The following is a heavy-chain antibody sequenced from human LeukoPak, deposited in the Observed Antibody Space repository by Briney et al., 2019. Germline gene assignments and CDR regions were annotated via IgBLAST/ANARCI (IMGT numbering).Heavy chain of an antibody. D-gene: IGHD2-15*01. V-gene: IGHV3-7*01. J-gene: IGHJ4*02. Sequence: GGSLRLSRAASGFSFRNYWMGWVRQAPGKGLEWVANTKPDGSAEYYADSVRGRFSTSRDNANNLLYLQMNSLRAEDTAVYYCARDGGLHTNFDYWGQGTLVTVSS. CDR1: GFSFRNYW. CDR3: ARDGGLHTNFDY. CDR2: TKPDGSAE.